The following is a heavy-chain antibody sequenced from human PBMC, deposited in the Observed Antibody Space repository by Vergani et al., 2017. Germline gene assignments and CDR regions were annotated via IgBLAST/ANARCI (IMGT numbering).Heavy chain of an antibody. J-gene: IGHJ4*02. Sequence: QVPLVQSGAEVKKPGSSVKVSCKASGGTFSSYAISWVRQAPGQGLEWMGRIIPIFGTANYAQTFQGRVTITADEPTSTAYMELSSLRSEDTAVYYCARDTRYSGSYWSWVDWGQGTLVTVSS. CDR2: IIPIFGTA. V-gene: IGHV1-69*13. CDR1: GGTFSSYA. CDR3: ARDTRYSGSYWSWVD. D-gene: IGHD1-26*01.